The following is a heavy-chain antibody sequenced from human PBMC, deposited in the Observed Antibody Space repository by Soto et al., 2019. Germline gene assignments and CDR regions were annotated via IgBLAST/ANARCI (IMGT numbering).Heavy chain of an antibody. J-gene: IGHJ3*01. V-gene: IGHV3-74*01. CDR3: ARGDRRAFDF. CDR1: GFTFSYYC. Sequence: EVQRVESGGGLVQPGESLRLSCAASGFTFSYYCMHWVRQAAGKGLVLVSRVHSDGRSTTYADSVKGRFTISRDNARHTVYRQRNSLRVEDTAVYYGARGDRRAFDFWGQGTVVTVSS. CDR2: VHSDGRST.